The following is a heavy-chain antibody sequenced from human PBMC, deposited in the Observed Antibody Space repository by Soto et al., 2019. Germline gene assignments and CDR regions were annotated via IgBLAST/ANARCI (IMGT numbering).Heavy chain of an antibody. CDR1: GFTFSSYA. V-gene: IGHV3-30-3*01. J-gene: IGHJ4*02. CDR2: ISYDGSNK. CDR3: ARDPGGTDAEWTYYFDY. Sequence: QVQLVESGGGVVQPGRSLRLSCAASGFTFSSYAMHWVRQAPGKGLEWVAVISYDGSNKYYADSVKGRFTISRDNSKNTLYLQMNSLRAEDTAVYYCARDPGGTDAEWTYYFDYWGQGTLVTVSS. D-gene: IGHD3-16*01.